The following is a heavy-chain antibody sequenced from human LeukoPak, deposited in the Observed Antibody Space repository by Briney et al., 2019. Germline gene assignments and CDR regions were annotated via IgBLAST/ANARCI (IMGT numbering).Heavy chain of an antibody. CDR1: GGSISSNY. CDR3: ARANWAGTMFDY. CDR2: IYYSGST. D-gene: IGHD1/OR15-1a*01. V-gene: IGHV4-59*01. J-gene: IGHJ4*02. Sequence: SETLSLTCTVSGGSISSNYWSWIRQPPGKGLEWIGYIYYSGSTNYNPSLKSRVTISVDTSKNQFSLKLSSVTAADTAVYYCARANWAGTMFDYWGQGTLVTVSS.